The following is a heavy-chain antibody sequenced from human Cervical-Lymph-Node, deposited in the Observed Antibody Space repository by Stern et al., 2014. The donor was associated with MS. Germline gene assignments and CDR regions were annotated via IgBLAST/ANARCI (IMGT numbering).Heavy chain of an antibody. CDR2: IDPNGGTT. Sequence: VQLVESGAEVQKPGASVKVSCEASGYPLTSYSMHWVRQAPGQGLEWLGVIDPNGGTTRYAQKFQGRVSMTSDTSTTTVSIEVSGLTSADTAVYYCARGDHYYSYGLDVWGQGTTVTVSS. CDR1: GYPLTSYS. J-gene: IGHJ6*02. CDR3: ARGDHYYSYGLDV. V-gene: IGHV1-46*03.